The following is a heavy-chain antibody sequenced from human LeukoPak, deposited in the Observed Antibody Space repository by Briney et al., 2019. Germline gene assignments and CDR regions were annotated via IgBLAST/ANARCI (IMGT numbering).Heavy chain of an antibody. CDR2: ISSSSSYI. Sequence: GGSLRLPCAASGFTFSSYSMNWVRQAPGKGLEWVSSISSSSSYIYYADSVKGRFTISRDNAKNSLYLQMNSLRAEDTAVYYCARDQIAVAYYGMDVWGQGTTVTVSS. CDR1: GFTFSSYS. J-gene: IGHJ6*02. V-gene: IGHV3-21*01. D-gene: IGHD6-19*01. CDR3: ARDQIAVAYYGMDV.